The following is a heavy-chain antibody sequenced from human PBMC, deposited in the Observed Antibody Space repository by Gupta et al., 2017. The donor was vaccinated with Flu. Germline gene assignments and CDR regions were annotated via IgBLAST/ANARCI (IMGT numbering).Heavy chain of an antibody. CDR3: ARGRTRYCSGGSCYSVRSAFDI. CDR1: GGSFSGYY. D-gene: IGHD2-15*01. V-gene: IGHV4-34*01. CDR2: INHSGST. Sequence: QVQLQQWGAGLLKPSETLSLTCAVYGGSFSGYYWSWIRQPPGKGVEWMGEINHSGSTNYNPSLKSRVTISVDTSKNQFSLKLSSVTAADTAVYYCARGRTRYCSGGSCYSVRSAFDIWGQGTMVTVSS. J-gene: IGHJ3*02.